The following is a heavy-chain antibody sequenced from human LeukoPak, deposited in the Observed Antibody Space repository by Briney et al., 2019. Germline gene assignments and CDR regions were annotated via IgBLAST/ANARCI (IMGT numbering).Heavy chain of an antibody. CDR3: ARDHIAVAGNAAFDI. CDR1: GYTFTSYG. CDR2: ISAYNGNT. J-gene: IGHJ3*02. V-gene: IGHV1-18*01. Sequence: ASVKVSCKASGYTFTSYGISWVRQAPGPGLEWMGWISAYNGNTNYAQKLQGRVTMTTDTSTSTAYMELRSLRSDDTAVYYCARDHIAVAGNAAFDIWGQGTMVTVSS. D-gene: IGHD6-19*01.